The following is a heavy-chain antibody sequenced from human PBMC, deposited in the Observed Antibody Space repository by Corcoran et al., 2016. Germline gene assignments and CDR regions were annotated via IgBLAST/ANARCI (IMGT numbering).Heavy chain of an antibody. J-gene: IGHJ4*02. D-gene: IGHD2-15*01. CDR1: GGSFSGYY. CDR3: ARGGLGLGRWYVNY. CDR2: INHSGST. V-gene: IGHV4-34*01. Sequence: QVQLQPWGAGLLKPSETLSLTCAVYGGSFSGYYWSWIRQPPGKGLEWIGEINHSGSTNYNPSLKSRVTISVDTSKNQFSLKLSSVTAADTAVYYWARGGLGLGRWYVNYWGQGTLVTVSS.